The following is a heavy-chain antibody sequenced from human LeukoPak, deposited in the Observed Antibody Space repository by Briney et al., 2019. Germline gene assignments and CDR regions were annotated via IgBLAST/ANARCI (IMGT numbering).Heavy chain of an antibody. CDR2: ISGSGGST. CDR3: AKTPYGELFFDY. CDR1: GFTFSSYG. D-gene: IGHD3-10*01. J-gene: IGHJ4*02. V-gene: IGHV3-23*01. Sequence: GGSLRLSCAASGFTFSSYGMSWVRQAPGKGLEWVSAISGSGGSTYYADSVKGRFTISRDNSKNTLYLQMNSLRSEDTAVYYCAKTPYGELFFDYWGQGTLVTVSS.